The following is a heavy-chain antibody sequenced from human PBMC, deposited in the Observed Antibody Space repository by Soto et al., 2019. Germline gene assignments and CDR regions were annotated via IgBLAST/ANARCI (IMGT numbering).Heavy chain of an antibody. CDR3: ARLSRPNYYDTSGFFKDNWFDP. V-gene: IGHV1-69*01. J-gene: IGHJ5*02. CDR2: IIPIVETP. D-gene: IGHD3-22*01. Sequence: QVQLVQSGAEGKKPGSSMKVSCKASGGTFNSYDINWVRQAPGQGLEWMGGIIPIVETPKYAQKFQGRVTITAYESTNTVYMELSSLRSEDTAMYYCARLSRPNYYDTSGFFKDNWFDPWGQGTLVTVSS. CDR1: GGTFNSYD.